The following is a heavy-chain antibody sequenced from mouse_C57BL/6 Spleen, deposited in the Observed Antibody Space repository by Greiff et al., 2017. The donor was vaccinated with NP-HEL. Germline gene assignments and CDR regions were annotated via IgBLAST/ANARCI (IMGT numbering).Heavy chain of an antibody. V-gene: IGHV5-6*01. CDR3: ARQANWGYFDY. D-gene: IGHD4-1*01. CDR1: GFTFSSYG. J-gene: IGHJ2*01. Sequence: EVQRVESGGDLVKPGGSLKLSCAASGFTFSSYGMSWVRQTPDKRLEWVATISSGGSYTYYPDSVKGRFTISRDNAKNTLYLQMSSLKSEDTAMYYCARQANWGYFDYWGQGTTLTVSS. CDR2: ISSGGSYT.